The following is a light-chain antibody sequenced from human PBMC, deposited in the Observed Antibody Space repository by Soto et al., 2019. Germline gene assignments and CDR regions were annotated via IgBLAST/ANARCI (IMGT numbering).Light chain of an antibody. CDR2: DAS. Sequence: DIQMTQSPSSLSASVGDRVTITCQASQDISNYLNWYQQKPGKAPKLLIYDASNLETGAPSRFSGSGSGTGFTFTISSLQPEDFATYYCQQYESLPLTFGQGTRLEIK. CDR1: QDISNY. J-gene: IGKJ5*01. V-gene: IGKV1-33*01. CDR3: QQYESLPLT.